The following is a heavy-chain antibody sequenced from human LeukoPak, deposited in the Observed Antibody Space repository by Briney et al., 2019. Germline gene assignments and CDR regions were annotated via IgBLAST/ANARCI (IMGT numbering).Heavy chain of an antibody. CDR3: AKVGATVSRFPMWFQH. V-gene: IGHV3-23*01. CDR2: ISGSGGST. Sequence: GGSLRLSCAASGFTFSSYAMSWVRQAPGKGLEWVSAISGSGGSTHYADSVKGRFTISRDNSKNTLYLQMNSLRAEDTAVYYCAKVGATVSRFPMWFQHWGQGTLVTVSS. J-gene: IGHJ1*01. CDR1: GFTFSSYA. D-gene: IGHD4-17*01.